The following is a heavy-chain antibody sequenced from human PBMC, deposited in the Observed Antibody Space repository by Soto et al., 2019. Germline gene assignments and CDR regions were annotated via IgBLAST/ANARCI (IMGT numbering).Heavy chain of an antibody. D-gene: IGHD6-19*01. CDR3: ARGVVAGSGWSVGYYGMDV. V-gene: IGHV1-3*01. J-gene: IGHJ6*02. CDR1: GYTFTSYA. Sequence: GASVKVSCKASGYTFTSYAMHWVRQAPGQRLEWMGWINAGNGNTKYSQKFQGRVTITRDTSASTAYMELSSLRSEDTAVYYCARGVVAGSGWSVGYYGMDVWGQGTTVTVSS. CDR2: INAGNGNT.